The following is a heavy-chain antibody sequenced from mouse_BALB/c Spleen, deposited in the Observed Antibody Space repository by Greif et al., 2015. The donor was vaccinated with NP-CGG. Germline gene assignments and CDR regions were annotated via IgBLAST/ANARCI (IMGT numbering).Heavy chain of an antibody. CDR2: IRNKANGYTT. V-gene: IGHV7-3*02. CDR1: GFTFTDYY. J-gene: IGHJ2*01. CDR3: AREYGNYFDY. D-gene: IGHD2-10*02. Sequence: EVKLMESGGGLVQPGGSLRLSCATSGFTFTDYYMSWVRQPPGKALEWLGFIRNKANGYTTEYSASVKGRFTISRDNSQSILYLQMNTLRAGDSATYYCAREYGNYFDYWGQGTTLTVSS.